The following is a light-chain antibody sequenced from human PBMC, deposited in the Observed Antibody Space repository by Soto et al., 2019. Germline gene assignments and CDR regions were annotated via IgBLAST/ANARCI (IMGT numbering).Light chain of an antibody. CDR2: DII. V-gene: IGLV2-14*03. J-gene: IGLJ1*01. CDR3: VSFTTSRSYV. Sequence: QSVLTQPASVSGSPGQSITISCTGTSSDVGAYIFVSWYQQHPGKAPKLMIYDIINRSSGVSNRFSGSKSGNTASLTISGLQAEDEADYYCVSFTTSRSYVFGTGTKVTVL. CDR1: SSDVGAYIF.